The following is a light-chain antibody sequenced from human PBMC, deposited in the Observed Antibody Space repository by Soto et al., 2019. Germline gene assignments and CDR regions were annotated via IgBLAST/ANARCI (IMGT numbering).Light chain of an antibody. V-gene: IGKV3-11*01. CDR1: HSVFGS. Sequence: ETVLTQSPGTLSLSPGERAALSCRASHSVFGSLAWYQQKPGQAPRLLIYDASNRATGIPARFSGSGSGTDFTLTISSLEPEDFALYYCQQCRVCPPAFGQGTKLEIK. CDR3: QQCRVCPPA. CDR2: DAS. J-gene: IGKJ2*01.